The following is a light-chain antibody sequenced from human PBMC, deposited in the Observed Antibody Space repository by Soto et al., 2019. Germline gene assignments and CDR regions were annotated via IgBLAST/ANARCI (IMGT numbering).Light chain of an antibody. CDR2: EDN. CDR3: CSYAGSSTWV. J-gene: IGLJ3*02. Sequence: QSALTQPASVSGSPGQSITISCTGTSSDVGTYNLVSWYQQHPGKAPKLMIYEDNKRPSGVSNRFSGSKSGNTASLTISGLQTEDEADYYCCSYAGSSTWVFGGGTKLT. V-gene: IGLV2-23*01. CDR1: SSDVGTYNL.